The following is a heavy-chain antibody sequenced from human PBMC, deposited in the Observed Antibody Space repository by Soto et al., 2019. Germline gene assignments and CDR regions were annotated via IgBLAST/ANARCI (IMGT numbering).Heavy chain of an antibody. V-gene: IGHV1-18*01. J-gene: IGHJ4*02. Sequence: QVQLVQTGAEVKQPGASVKVSCKASGYTFSSYGISWVRQATGKGLEWMGWISAYNGNTNYAQKLQGRVTTNTDTATSTSYMVLRSLRSDGPAVFYCARDDPPLYDWGQGTLVTVSS. CDR3: ARDDPPLYD. CDR2: ISAYNGNT. D-gene: IGHD2-8*01. CDR1: GYTFSSYG.